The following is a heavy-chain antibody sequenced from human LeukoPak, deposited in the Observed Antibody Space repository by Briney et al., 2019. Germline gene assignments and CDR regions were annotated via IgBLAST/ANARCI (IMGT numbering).Heavy chain of an antibody. CDR2: ISSSGSTI. Sequence: GGSLRLSCAASGFTFSSYEMNWVRQAPGKGLEWVSYISSSGSTIYYADSVKGRFTISRDNAKNTLYLRMNSLRDEDTAVYYCAKGQYYNILTGFYVRRGLDYWGQGTLVTVSS. CDR3: AKGQYYNILTGFYVRRGLDY. J-gene: IGHJ4*02. D-gene: IGHD3-9*01. CDR1: GFTFSSYE. V-gene: IGHV3-48*03.